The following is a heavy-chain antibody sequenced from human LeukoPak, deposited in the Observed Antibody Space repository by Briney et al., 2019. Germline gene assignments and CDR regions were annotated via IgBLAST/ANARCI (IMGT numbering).Heavy chain of an antibody. CDR3: ARESSSWGDY. CDR1: GFTLSGYW. CDR2: IKQDGSQK. V-gene: IGHV3-7*04. J-gene: IGHJ4*02. Sequence: GGSLRLSCADSGFTLSGYWMSWVRQAPGKGLQWVANIKQDGSQKYYVDSVKGRFTISRDNAKNSLYLQMNSLRAEDTAVYYCARESSSWGDYWGQGTLVTVSS. D-gene: IGHD6-13*01.